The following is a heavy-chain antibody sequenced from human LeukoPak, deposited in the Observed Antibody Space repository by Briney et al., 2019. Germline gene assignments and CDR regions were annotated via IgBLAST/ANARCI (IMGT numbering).Heavy chain of an antibody. CDR2: IRYDGSNK. Sequence: GGSLRLSCAASGFTFSSYGMHWVRQAPGKGLEWVAFIRYDGSNKYYADSVKGRFTISRDNSKNTLYLQMNSLRAEDTAVYYCAKVGPLSSSWHDQSDYWGQGTLVTVSS. CDR3: AKVGPLSSSWHDQSDY. J-gene: IGHJ4*02. D-gene: IGHD6-13*01. V-gene: IGHV3-30*02. CDR1: GFTFSSYG.